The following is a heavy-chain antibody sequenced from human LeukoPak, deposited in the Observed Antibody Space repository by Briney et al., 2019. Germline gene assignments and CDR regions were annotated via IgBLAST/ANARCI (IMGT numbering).Heavy chain of an antibody. Sequence: PGGSLRLSCSAXGXXXXXXSXXXXXXAPGXXXXXVXXIXXXGGXTYYAXXVKGRFTISRDNSKNTLYLQMSSLRAEDTAVYXCVKRPYCGGDCYYFDYWGQGTLVTVSS. CDR3: VKRPYCGGDCYYFDY. J-gene: IGHJ4*02. D-gene: IGHD2-21*02. CDR2: IXXXGGXT. V-gene: IGHV3-64D*06. CDR1: GXXXXXXS.